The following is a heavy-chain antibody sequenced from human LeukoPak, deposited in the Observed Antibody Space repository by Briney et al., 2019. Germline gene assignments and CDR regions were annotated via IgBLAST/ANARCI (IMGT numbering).Heavy chain of an antibody. Sequence: GGSLRLSCTAAGLTLSRYYLHWVRHAPGEGLVWVSQTTPDGTNPTYADAVKDRFTIYRDNSKNTLYLQMSSLRAEDTAVYYCVRGCSSTKCPADYWGQGTLVTVSS. CDR2: TTPDGTNP. V-gene: IGHV3-74*01. D-gene: IGHD2-2*01. J-gene: IGHJ4*02. CDR1: GLTLSRYY. CDR3: VRGCSSTKCPADY.